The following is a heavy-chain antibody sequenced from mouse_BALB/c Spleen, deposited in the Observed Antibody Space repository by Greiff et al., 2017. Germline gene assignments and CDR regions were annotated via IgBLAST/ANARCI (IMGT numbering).Heavy chain of an antibody. V-gene: IGHV5-4*02. Sequence: EVKVEESGGGLVKPGGSLKLSCAASGFTFSDYYMYWVRQTPEKRLEWVATISDGGSYTYYPDSVKGRFTISRDNAKNNLYLQMSSLKSEDTAMYYCARVPTATSYYFDYWGQGTTLTVSS. CDR2: ISDGGSYT. CDR1: GFTFSDYY. J-gene: IGHJ2*01. D-gene: IGHD1-2*01. CDR3: ARVPTATSYYFDY.